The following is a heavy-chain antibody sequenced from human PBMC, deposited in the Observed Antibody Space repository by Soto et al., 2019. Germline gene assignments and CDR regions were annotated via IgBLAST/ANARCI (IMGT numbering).Heavy chain of an antibody. Sequence: SETLSLTCAVHGGSFSGYYWTWIRQPPGKGLEWIGEINHGGSTNYNPSLKSRVTISGDMSKNQFSLKLSSVTAADTAVYYCARVYYYGSGSYSGFDYWGQGTLVTVSS. J-gene: IGHJ4*02. V-gene: IGHV4-34*01. CDR3: ARVYYYGSGSYSGFDY. CDR1: GGSFSGYY. D-gene: IGHD3-10*01. CDR2: INHGGST.